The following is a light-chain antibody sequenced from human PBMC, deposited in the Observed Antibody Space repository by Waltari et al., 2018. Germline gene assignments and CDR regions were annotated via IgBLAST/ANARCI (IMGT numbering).Light chain of an antibody. CDR2: AGS. Sequence: DIRLTQSPSHLSASVGDRVTITCRAIQDVQKYLNWYQQKPGKAPKLLIYAGSSLQSGVPSRFSGSGFGTDFTLTITSLQPEDFGSYYCQQSYSPPPITFGQGTRLEIK. CDR3: QQSYSPPPIT. V-gene: IGKV1-39*01. CDR1: QDVQKY. J-gene: IGKJ5*01.